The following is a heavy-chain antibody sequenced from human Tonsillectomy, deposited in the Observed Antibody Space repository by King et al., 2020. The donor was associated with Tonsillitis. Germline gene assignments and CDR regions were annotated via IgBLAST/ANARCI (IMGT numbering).Heavy chain of an antibody. V-gene: IGHV1-2*06. J-gene: IGHJ4*02. CDR1: GYSFTGYS. Sequence: VQLVESGAEVKKPGASVKVSCQASGYSFTGYSIHWVRQAPGQGLDWMGRINPDSGGADYALRFEGRVTMTRDTSTSTAYLELSRLRSDDTAVYFCARDTGGWRTFDYWGQGTLVTVSS. CDR3: ARDTGGWRTFDY. CDR2: INPDSGGA. D-gene: IGHD6-19*01.